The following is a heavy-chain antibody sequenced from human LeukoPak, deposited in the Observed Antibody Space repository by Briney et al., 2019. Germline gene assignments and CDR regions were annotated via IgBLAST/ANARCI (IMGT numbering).Heavy chain of an antibody. J-gene: IGHJ4*02. D-gene: IGHD5-12*01. CDR1: GFTFSSYA. V-gene: IGHV3-23*01. CDR2: ISGSGGST. CDR3: ARGIYGSVTYYFDY. Sequence: PGGSLRLSCAASGFTFSSYAMSRVRQAPGKGLEWVSAISGSGGSTYYADSVKGRFTISRDNSKNTLYLQMNSLRAEDTAVYYCARGIYGSVTYYFDYWGQGTLVTVSS.